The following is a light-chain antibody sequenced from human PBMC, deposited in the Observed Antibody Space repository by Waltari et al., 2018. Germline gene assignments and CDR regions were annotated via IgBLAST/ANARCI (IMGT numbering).Light chain of an antibody. CDR3: QQYKDLPRT. CDR1: QDIRNY. V-gene: IGKV1-33*01. Sequence: DIQMTQSPSSMSASVGDRVSITCQASQDIRNYLSWYQPKPGKAPKLLIYDAFNLQTGVPSRFSGSASGTDFTFTISSLQPEDIATYYCQQYKDLPRTFGQGTKVEVK. CDR2: DAF. J-gene: IGKJ1*01.